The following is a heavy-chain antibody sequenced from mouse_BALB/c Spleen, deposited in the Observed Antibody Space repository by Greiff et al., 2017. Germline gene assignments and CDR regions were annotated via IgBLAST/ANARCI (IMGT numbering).Heavy chain of an antibody. D-gene: IGHD1-1*01. CDR3: ARVGYYGSSPFYAMDY. CDR1: GFSLTSYG. CDR2: IWAGGST. V-gene: IGHV2-9*02. J-gene: IGHJ4*01. Sequence: QVHVKQSGPGLVAPSQSLSITCTVSGFSLTSYGVHWVRQPPGKGLEWLGVIWAGGSTNYNSALMSRLSISKDNSKSQVFLKMNSLQTDDTAMYYCARVGYYGSSPFYAMDYWGQGTSVTVSS.